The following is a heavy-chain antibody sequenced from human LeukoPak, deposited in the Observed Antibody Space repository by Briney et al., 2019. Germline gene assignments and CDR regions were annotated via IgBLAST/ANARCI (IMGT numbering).Heavy chain of an antibody. CDR3: ARDIVVVPAAMGAGEYGMDV. Sequence: GGSLRLSCAASGFTFSSYGMHWVRQAPGKGLEWVAVISYDGSNKYYADSVKGRFTISRDNSKNTLYLQMNSLRAEDTAVYYCARDIVVVPAAMGAGEYGMDVWGQGTTVTVSS. J-gene: IGHJ6*02. V-gene: IGHV3-30*03. CDR1: GFTFSSYG. D-gene: IGHD2-2*01. CDR2: ISYDGSNK.